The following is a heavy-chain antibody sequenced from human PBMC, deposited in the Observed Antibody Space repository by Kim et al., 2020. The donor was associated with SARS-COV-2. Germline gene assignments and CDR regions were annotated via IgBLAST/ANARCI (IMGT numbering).Heavy chain of an antibody. V-gene: IGHV3-48*04. Sequence: ISSSSSTIYYADSVKGRFTISRENAKNSLYLQMNSLRAEDTAVYYCATPDYWGQGTLVTVSS. J-gene: IGHJ4*02. CDR3: ATPDY. CDR2: ISSSSSTI.